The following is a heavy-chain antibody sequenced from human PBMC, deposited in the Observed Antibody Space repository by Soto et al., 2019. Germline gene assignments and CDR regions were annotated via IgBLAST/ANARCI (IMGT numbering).Heavy chain of an antibody. CDR3: ARDRVRWSFGPFYGMDV. V-gene: IGHV1-3*01. CDR2: INAGNGNT. J-gene: IGHJ6*02. CDR1: GYTFTTYP. Sequence: GASVKVSCKTSGYTFTTYPIHWVRQAPGQRLEWMGCINAGNGNTKYSQKFQGRVTISRDTSASTAYMDLSSLRSEDTAVYYCARDRVRWSFGPFYGMDVWGQGTTVTVSS. D-gene: IGHD1-26*01.